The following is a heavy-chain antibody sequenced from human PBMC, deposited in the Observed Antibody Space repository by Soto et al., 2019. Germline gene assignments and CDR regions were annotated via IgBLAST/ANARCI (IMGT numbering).Heavy chain of an antibody. CDR1: GFTFSSYA. D-gene: IGHD3-10*01. J-gene: IGHJ6*02. CDR3: AKSVERGRNYYYGMDV. CDR2: ISGSGGST. V-gene: IGHV3-23*01. Sequence: GGSLRLSCAASGFTFSSYAMSWVRQAPGKGLEWVSAISGSGGSTYYADSVKGRFTISRDYSKNTLYLQMNSLRAEDTAVYYCAKSVERGRNYYYGMDVWGQGTTVTVSS.